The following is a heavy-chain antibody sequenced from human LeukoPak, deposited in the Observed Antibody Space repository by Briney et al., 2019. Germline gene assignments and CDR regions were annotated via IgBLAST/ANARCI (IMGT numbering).Heavy chain of an antibody. D-gene: IGHD6-19*01. CDR1: GGTFSSYA. Sequence: SVKVSCKASGGTFSSYATSWVRRAPGQGLEWMGRIIPILGIANYAQKFQGRVTITADKSTSTAYMELSSLRSEDTAVYYCAREREVAGFDYWGQGTLVTVSS. CDR2: IIPILGIA. V-gene: IGHV1-69*04. J-gene: IGHJ4*02. CDR3: AREREVAGFDY.